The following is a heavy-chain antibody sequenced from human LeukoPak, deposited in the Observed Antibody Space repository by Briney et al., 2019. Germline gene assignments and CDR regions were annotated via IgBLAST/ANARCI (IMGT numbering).Heavy chain of an antibody. CDR1: GFTFSSYS. D-gene: IGHD3-9*01. J-gene: IGHJ2*01. V-gene: IGHV3-21*01. Sequence: PGGSLRLSCAASGFTFSSYSMNWVRQAPGKGLEWVSSISSSSSYIYYADSVKGRFTISRGNAKNSLYLQMNSLRAEDTAVYYCARPYYDILTGTAEYFDLWGRGTLVTVSS. CDR3: ARPYYDILTGTAEYFDL. CDR2: ISSSSSYI.